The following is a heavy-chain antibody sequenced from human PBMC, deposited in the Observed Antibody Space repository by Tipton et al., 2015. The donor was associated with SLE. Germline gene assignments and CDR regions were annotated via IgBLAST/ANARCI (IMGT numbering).Heavy chain of an antibody. Sequence: TLSLTCTVSGGSISSGSYYWGWIRQPPGKGLEWIGSIYYSGSTYYNPSLKSRVTISVDTSKNQFSLKLSSVTAADTAVYYCARVPHYDFWSGYSRGDWFDPWGQGTLVTVSS. CDR1: GGSISSGSYY. D-gene: IGHD3-3*01. V-gene: IGHV4-39*07. CDR2: IYYSGST. CDR3: ARVPHYDFWSGYSRGDWFDP. J-gene: IGHJ5*02.